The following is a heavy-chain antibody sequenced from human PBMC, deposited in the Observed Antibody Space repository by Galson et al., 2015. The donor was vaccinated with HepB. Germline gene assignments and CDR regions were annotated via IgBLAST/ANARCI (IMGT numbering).Heavy chain of an antibody. CDR3: ARGYAFTHTGYYYYYYGMDV. D-gene: IGHD1-1*01. CDR2: INPNSGGT. V-gene: IGHV1-2*04. CDR1: GYTFTGYY. J-gene: IGHJ6*02. Sequence: SVKVSCKASGYTFTGYYMHWVRQAPGQGLEWMGWINPNSGGTNYAQKFQGWVTMTRDTSISTAYMELSRLRSDDTAVYYCARGYAFTHTGYYYYYYGMDVWGQGTTVTVSS.